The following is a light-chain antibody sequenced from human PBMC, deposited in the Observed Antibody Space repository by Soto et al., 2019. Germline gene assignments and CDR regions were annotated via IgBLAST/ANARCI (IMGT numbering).Light chain of an antibody. CDR2: AAT. Sequence: AIEMIQSPSSLSASVGDRVTITCRASQGIRNDLGWYQQKPGKAPKLLNYAATRLQSGVPSRVSGSGSGTDFTLTFIFLPPEDFPTYYCLQLYISPWTFGQAPKV. CDR3: LQLYISPWT. CDR1: QGIRND. V-gene: IGKV1-6*01. J-gene: IGKJ1*01.